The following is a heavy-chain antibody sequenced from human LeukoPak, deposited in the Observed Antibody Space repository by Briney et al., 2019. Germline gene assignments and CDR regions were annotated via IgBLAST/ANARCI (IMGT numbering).Heavy chain of an antibody. J-gene: IGHJ4*02. Sequence: SETLSLTCTVSGGSISRYFWSWIRQSPGKGLEWIGHIYHSGTTNYNPSLKSRVTVSVDTSKNQFSLKLSSVTAADTAVYYCARDTLLTAFDYWGQGTLVTVSS. CDR1: GGSISRYF. CDR2: IYHSGTT. CDR3: ARDTLLTAFDY. V-gene: IGHV4-59*12.